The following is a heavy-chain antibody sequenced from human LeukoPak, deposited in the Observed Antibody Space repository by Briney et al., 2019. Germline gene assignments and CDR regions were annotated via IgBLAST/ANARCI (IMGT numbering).Heavy chain of an antibody. Sequence: GGSLRLSSSASGFTLSSYAMHWVRQAPGKGLEYVSVISSNGGSTNYADSVKGRFTISRDNSKNTLYLQMSSLRAEDTAVYYCVKDRHFYYGSGSLLEYWGQGTLVTVSS. CDR3: VKDRHFYYGSGSLLEY. J-gene: IGHJ4*02. V-gene: IGHV3-64D*06. D-gene: IGHD3-10*01. CDR2: ISSNGGST. CDR1: GFTLSSYA.